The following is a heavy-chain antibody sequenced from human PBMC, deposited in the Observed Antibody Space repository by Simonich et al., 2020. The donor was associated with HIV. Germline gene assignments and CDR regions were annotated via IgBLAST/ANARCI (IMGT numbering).Heavy chain of an antibody. Sequence: QVQLVQSGAEVKKPGASVKVSCKASGYTFTVYYIHWVRQAPGQVLGVMGRIKPNTGYTQFAQNFQGRVSMTRDTSSNTVYMDLSSLRSDDTAVYFCARDRDWGWDYWGQGTLVTVSS. D-gene: IGHD3-16*01. V-gene: IGHV1-2*06. CDR3: ARDRDWGWDY. CDR2: IKPNTGYT. CDR1: GYTFTVYY. J-gene: IGHJ4*02.